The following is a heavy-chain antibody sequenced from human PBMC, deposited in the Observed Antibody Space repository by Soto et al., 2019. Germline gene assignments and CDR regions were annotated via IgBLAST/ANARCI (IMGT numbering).Heavy chain of an antibody. D-gene: IGHD3-10*01. J-gene: IGHJ3*01. CDR1: GFIVSSNY. Sequence: EVQLVESGGGLVQPGGSLRLSCAASGFIVSSNYMSWVRQAPGKGLEWVSVIYTSGSTYYADSVKGRFTISRDNSKNIVYLQMNSLRAEDTTVYYCARGDGALDVWGQGTLVTVS. V-gene: IGHV3-66*01. CDR3: ARGDGALDV. CDR2: IYTSGST.